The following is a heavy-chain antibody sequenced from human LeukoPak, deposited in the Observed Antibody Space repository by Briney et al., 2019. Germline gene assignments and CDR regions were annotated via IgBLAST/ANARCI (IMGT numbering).Heavy chain of an antibody. Sequence: SETLSLTCTVSGGSISSGGYYWSWIRQPAGKGLEWIGRIYTSGSTNYNPSLKSRVTMSIDTSKNQFSLKLSSVTAADTAVYYCTRVAGSAVAGHLDMDVWGQGSTVTVSS. CDR3: TRVAGSAVAGHLDMDV. J-gene: IGHJ6*02. CDR2: IYTSGST. CDR1: GGSISSGGYY. D-gene: IGHD6-19*01. V-gene: IGHV4-61*02.